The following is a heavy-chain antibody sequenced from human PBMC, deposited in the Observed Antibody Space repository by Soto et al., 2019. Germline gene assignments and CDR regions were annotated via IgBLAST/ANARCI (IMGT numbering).Heavy chain of an antibody. J-gene: IGHJ3*02. CDR1: GFTFSDYY. CDR3: ARVLDRYWSDGSCYSDAFDI. D-gene: IGHD2-15*01. V-gene: IGHV3-11*01. Sequence: QVQLVESGGGLVKPGGSLRLSCAASGFTFSDYYMSWIRQAPGKGLEWVSYISSSGSTIYYVDSVKGRFTISRDNAKNELYLQMNSLRAEDTAVYYCARVLDRYWSDGSCYSDAFDIWGQGTMVNVSA. CDR2: ISSSGSTI.